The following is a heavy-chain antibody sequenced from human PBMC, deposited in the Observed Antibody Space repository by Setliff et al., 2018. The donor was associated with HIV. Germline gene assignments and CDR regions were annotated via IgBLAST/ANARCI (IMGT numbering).Heavy chain of an antibody. CDR3: AREYHVGTEGPRLANYFDF. CDR1: GYTFTGYY. V-gene: IGHV1-2*04. CDR2: INPNSGGT. Sequence: GASVKVSCKASGYTFTGYYMHWVRQAPGQGLEWMGWINPNSGGTNYAQKFQGWVTMTRDTSISTAYMELSRLRSDDTAVYYCAREYHVGTEGPRLANYFDFWGQGTLVTVSS. D-gene: IGHD6-19*01. J-gene: IGHJ4*02.